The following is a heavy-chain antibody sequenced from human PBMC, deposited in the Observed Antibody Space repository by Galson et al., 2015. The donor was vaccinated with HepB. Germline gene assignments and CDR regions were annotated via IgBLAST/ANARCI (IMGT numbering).Heavy chain of an antibody. CDR1: GFTFSSYA. CDR2: ISAGSDST. CDR3: AKLWRRDGYNPFAY. J-gene: IGHJ4*02. V-gene: IGHV3-23*01. D-gene: IGHD5-24*01. Sequence: SLRLSCAASGFTFSSYALSWVRQAPGKGLEWVSVISAGSDSTYYADSVKGRFIIFRDNSKNTLYLQMNSLRAEDTAVYYCAKLWRRDGYNPFAYWGQGTLVTVSS.